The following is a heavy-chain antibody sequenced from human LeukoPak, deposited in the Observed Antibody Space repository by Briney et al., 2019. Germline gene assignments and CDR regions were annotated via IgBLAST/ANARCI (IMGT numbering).Heavy chain of an antibody. D-gene: IGHD4-17*01. V-gene: IGHV4-61*08. J-gene: IGHJ5*02. CDR2: IYYSGST. Sequence: SETLSLTCAVSGGSISSGGYYWSWIRQPPGKGLEWIGYIYYSGSTNYNPSLRSRVTISVDTSKNQFSLKLSSVTAADTAMYYCARHIYGNNWFGPWGQGTLVTVSS. CDR1: GGSISSGGYY. CDR3: ARHIYGNNWFGP.